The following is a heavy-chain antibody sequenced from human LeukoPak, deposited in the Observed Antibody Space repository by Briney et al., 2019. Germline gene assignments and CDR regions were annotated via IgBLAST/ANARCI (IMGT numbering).Heavy chain of an antibody. CDR1: GFTVSSNY. J-gene: IGHJ6*03. V-gene: IGHV3-53*01. D-gene: IGHD6-19*01. CDR3: ARDLLEAVAGTVYYYYMTS. CDR2: IYSGGST. Sequence: GGSLRLSCAASGFTVSSNYMSWVRQAPGKGLEWVSVIYSGGSTYYADSVRGRFTISRDNSKNTLYLQMNSLRAEDTAVYYCARDLLEAVAGTVYYYYMTSGAKGPRSPSP.